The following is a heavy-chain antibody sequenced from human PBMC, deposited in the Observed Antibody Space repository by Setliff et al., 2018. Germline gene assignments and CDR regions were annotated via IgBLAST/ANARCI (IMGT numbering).Heavy chain of an antibody. J-gene: IGHJ4*02. CDR3: TTSWSSGY. Sequence: PGGSLRLSCAVSGFTFSGSAVHWVRQAPGKGLEWVGRIKSKTDGGTTDYAAPVKGRFTISRDDSKNTLYLQMNSLKTEDTAVYYCTTSWSSGYWGQGTLVTVSS. CDR1: GFTFSGSA. V-gene: IGHV3-15*01. CDR2: IKSKTDGGTT. D-gene: IGHD6-25*01.